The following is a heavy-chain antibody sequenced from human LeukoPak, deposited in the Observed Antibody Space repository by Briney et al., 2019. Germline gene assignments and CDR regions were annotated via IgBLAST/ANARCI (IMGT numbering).Heavy chain of an antibody. CDR2: IYYGGST. D-gene: IGHD3-3*01. CDR1: GSSISSNNYY. Sequence: SETLSLTCTVSGSSISSNNYYWGWIRQPPGEGLEWIGSIYYGGSTYYNPSLKSRVTISVDTSKNQFSLKVGSVTAADTAVYYCVTRFLEWLLDYWGQGTLVTVSS. CDR3: VTRFLEWLLDY. J-gene: IGHJ4*02. V-gene: IGHV4-39*01.